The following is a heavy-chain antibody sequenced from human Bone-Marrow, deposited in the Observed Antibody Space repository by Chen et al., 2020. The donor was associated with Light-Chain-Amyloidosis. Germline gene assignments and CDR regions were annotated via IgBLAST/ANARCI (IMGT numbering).Heavy chain of an antibody. CDR2: INPDVTRV. D-gene: IGHD5-12*01. J-gene: IGHJ4*02. V-gene: IGHV3-74*01. CDR1: GFTFRTSW. Sequence: DVQLLESGGGLVQPGGSLRLSCAASGFTFRTSWMHWVRQAPGKGLVWVSRINPDVTRVDYADSVRCRFTISRDDAKSTVYLQMNSLRAEDTAVYYCSREFTGYDDYWGQGTLVTVSS. CDR3: SREFTGYDDY.